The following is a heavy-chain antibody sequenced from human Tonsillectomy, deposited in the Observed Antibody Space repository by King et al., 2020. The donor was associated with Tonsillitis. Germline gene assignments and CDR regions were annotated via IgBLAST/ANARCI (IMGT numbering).Heavy chain of an antibody. Sequence: QVQLQESGPGLVKPSQTLSLTCTVSGGSISSGNYYWSWIRQPPGKGLEWIGHIYYSGSTYYNPSLKSRVSISVDTSKNQFSLKLSSVTAADTAVYYCARERPPEYYDFWSNYFDYWGQGTLVTVSS. CDR1: GGSISSGNYY. CDR2: IYYSGST. CDR3: ARERPPEYYDFWSNYFDY. V-gene: IGHV4-30-4*01. D-gene: IGHD3-3*01. J-gene: IGHJ4*02.